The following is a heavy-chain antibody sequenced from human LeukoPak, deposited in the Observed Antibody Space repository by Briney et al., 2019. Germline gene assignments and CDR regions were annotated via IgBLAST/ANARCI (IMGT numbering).Heavy chain of an antibody. CDR3: TTYRSGHY. D-gene: IGHD6-19*01. V-gene: IGHV3-73*01. CDR1: GFTFSDSD. Sequence: GGSLRLSCAASGFTFSDSDIHWVRQASGKGLEWVGRITTKRSNYATAYTASVKGWFTISRHDSENTAYLQMNSLKTEDTALYYCTTYRSGHYWGQGTLVTVSS. CDR2: ITTKRSNYAT. J-gene: IGHJ4*02.